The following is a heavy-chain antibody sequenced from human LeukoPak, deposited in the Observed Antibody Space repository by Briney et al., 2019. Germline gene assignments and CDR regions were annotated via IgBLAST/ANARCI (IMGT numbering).Heavy chain of an antibody. J-gene: IGHJ6*02. CDR2: ISSRSSYI. Sequence: GGSLRLSCAASGFTFSSYSMNWVRDAPAKGLECVSSISSRSSYIYYTDSVRGRFTISRDNAKNSLYLQMNSLRAEDTAVYYCARDPGGGYVFGYYYYGMDVWGQGTTVTVSS. D-gene: IGHD5-12*01. V-gene: IGHV3-21*03. CDR3: ARDPGGGYVFGYYYYGMDV. CDR1: GFTFSSYS.